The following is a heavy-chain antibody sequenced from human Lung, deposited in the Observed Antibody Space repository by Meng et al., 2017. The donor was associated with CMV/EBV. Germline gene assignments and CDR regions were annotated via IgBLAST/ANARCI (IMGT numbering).Heavy chain of an antibody. V-gene: IGHV3-74*01. CDR3: ARGADIVVENWFDP. CDR1: GFTFSSYW. Sequence: SCAASGFTFSSYWMHWVRQAPGKGLVWVSRINSDGSSTSYADSVKGRFTISRDNAKNTLYLQMNSLRAEDTAVYYCARGADIVVENWFDPWGQGTXVNGAS. D-gene: IGHD2-15*01. J-gene: IGHJ5*02. CDR2: INSDGSST.